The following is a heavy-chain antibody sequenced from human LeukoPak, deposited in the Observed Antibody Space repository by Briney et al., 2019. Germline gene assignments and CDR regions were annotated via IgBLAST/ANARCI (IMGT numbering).Heavy chain of an antibody. CDR3: ARGIVGATHGGGNYYYYYGMDV. CDR1: GGSFSGYY. CDR2: INHSGST. V-gene: IGHV4-34*01. J-gene: IGHJ6*02. Sequence: PSETLSLTCAVYGGSFSGYYWSWIRQPPGKGLEWIGEINHSGSTNYNPSLKSRVTISVDTSKNQFSLKLSSVTAADTAVYYCARGIVGATHGGGNYYYYYGMDVWGQGTTVTVSS. D-gene: IGHD1-26*01.